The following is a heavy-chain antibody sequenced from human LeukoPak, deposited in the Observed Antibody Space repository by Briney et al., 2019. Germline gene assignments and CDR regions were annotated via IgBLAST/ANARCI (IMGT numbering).Heavy chain of an antibody. CDR2: IYYSGST. D-gene: IGHD4-17*01. CDR3: ARGTYGDYVISAFDI. V-gene: IGHV4-59*01. Sequence: SETLSLTCAVCGGSFSGYYWSWIRHPPGKGLEWIGYIYYSGSTIYNPSLKSRVTISVDTAKNQFSLKLSSVTAADTAVYYCARGTYGDYVISAFDIWGQGTMVTVSS. J-gene: IGHJ3*02. CDR1: GGSFSGYY.